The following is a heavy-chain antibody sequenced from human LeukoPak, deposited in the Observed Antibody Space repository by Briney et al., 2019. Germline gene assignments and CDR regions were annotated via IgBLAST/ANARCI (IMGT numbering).Heavy chain of an antibody. D-gene: IGHD4-17*01. V-gene: IGHV1-69*04. J-gene: IGHJ4*02. CDR2: IIPIFGIA. Sequence: ASVKVSCKASGGTFSSYAISWVRQAPGQGLEWMGRIIPIFGIANYAQKFQGRVTITADKSTSTAYTELSSLRSEDTAVYYCARSYGDYGSFDYWGQGTLVTVSS. CDR3: ARSYGDYGSFDY. CDR1: GGTFSSYA.